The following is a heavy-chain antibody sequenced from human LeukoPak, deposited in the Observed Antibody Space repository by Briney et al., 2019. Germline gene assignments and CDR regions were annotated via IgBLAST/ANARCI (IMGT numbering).Heavy chain of an antibody. CDR2: ISSSSSTI. V-gene: IGHV3-48*04. CDR3: AREQSSSWYDWFDP. Sequence: PGGSLRLSCAASGFTFSSYSMNWVRQAPGKGLEWVSYISSSSSTIYYADSVKGRFTISRDNAKNSLYLQMNSLRAEDTAVYYCAREQSSSWYDWFDPWGQGTLVTVSS. D-gene: IGHD6-13*01. CDR1: GFTFSSYS. J-gene: IGHJ5*02.